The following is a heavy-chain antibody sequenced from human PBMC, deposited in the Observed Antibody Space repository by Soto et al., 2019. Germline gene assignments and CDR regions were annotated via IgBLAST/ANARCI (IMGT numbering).Heavy chain of an antibody. CDR3: APSPPYDILTGSLNYFDY. J-gene: IGHJ4*02. CDR2: IFWDDDK. D-gene: IGHD3-9*01. Sequence: QITLKESGPTLVKPTQTLTLTCTFSGFSLSTSGVGVGWIRQPPGKALEWLALIFWDDDKRYSPSLKNRLTIPKDTSKNQLVLTLPNTAPVDTATYSCAPSPPYDILTGSLNYFDYWGQGTLVTVSS. CDR1: GFSLSTSGVG. V-gene: IGHV2-5*02.